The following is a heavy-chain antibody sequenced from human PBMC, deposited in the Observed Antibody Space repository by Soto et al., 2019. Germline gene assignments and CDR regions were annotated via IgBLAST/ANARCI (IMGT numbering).Heavy chain of an antibody. D-gene: IGHD2-8*01. CDR2: ISGSGGST. CDR3: AKGRGYCTNGVCYTDYYYYYMDV. CDR1: GFTFSSYA. Sequence: GGSLRLSCAASGFTFSSYAMSWVRQAPGKGLEWVSVISGSGGSTYYADSVKGRFTISRDNSKNTLYLQMNSLRAEDTAVYYCAKGRGYCTNGVCYTDYYYYYMDVWGKGTTVTVSS. J-gene: IGHJ6*03. V-gene: IGHV3-23*01.